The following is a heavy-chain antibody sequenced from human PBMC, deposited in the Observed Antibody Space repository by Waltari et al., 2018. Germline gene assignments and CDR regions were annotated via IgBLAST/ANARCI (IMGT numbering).Heavy chain of an antibody. Sequence: QVQLQESGPGLVKPSQTLSLTCTVSGGSISSGDYYWSWIRQPPGKGLEWIGYIYYSGSTYSHPSRKSRVTISVDTSKNQFSRKLSAVTAAATAVYYCARDYYYYDSSGPISTFDYWGQGTLVTVSS. V-gene: IGHV4-30-4*08. J-gene: IGHJ4*02. CDR1: GGSISSGDYY. CDR3: ARDYYYYDSSGPISTFDY. CDR2: IYYSGST. D-gene: IGHD3-22*01.